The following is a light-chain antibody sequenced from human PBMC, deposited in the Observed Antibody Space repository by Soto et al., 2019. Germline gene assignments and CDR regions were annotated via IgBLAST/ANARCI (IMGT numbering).Light chain of an antibody. Sequence: QSALTQPASVSGSPGQSITISCTGTSIDVGGYNYVSWYQQHPGKAAKLMIYEVSNRPSGVSNRFSGSKSGNTASLTISGLQAEDEADYYCSSYTSSSTPYVFGTGTKPTVL. CDR3: SSYTSSSTPYV. CDR1: SIDVGGYNY. CDR2: EVS. J-gene: IGLJ1*01. V-gene: IGLV2-14*01.